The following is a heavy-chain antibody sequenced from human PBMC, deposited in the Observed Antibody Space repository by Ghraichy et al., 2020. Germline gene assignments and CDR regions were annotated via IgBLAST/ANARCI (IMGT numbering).Heavy chain of an antibody. V-gene: IGHV3-23*01. D-gene: IGHD3-10*01. CDR3: AKIGVIGLWYFDL. CDR1: GFTFSSHG. Sequence: GESLIISCAASGFTFSSHGMTWVRQAPGKGPEWVSAISASGDYTVYADSVKGRFTISRDNSKNMMYLQMNSLGAEDTAVYYCAKIGVIGLWYFDLWGRGTLVTVSS. J-gene: IGHJ2*01. CDR2: ISASGDYT.